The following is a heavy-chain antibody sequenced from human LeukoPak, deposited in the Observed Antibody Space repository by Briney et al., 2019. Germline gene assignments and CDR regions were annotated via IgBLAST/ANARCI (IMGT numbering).Heavy chain of an antibody. V-gene: IGHV4-39*01. CDR1: GGSISSSSYY. CDR2: IYYSGST. J-gene: IGHJ5*02. Sequence: SETLSLTCTVSGGSISSSSYYWGWIRQPPGKGLEWIGSIYYSGSTYYNPSLKSRVTISVDTSKNQFSLKLSSVTAADTAVYYCATQRGDTAMVNWFDPWGQGTLVTVSS. D-gene: IGHD5-18*01. CDR3: ATQRGDTAMVNWFDP.